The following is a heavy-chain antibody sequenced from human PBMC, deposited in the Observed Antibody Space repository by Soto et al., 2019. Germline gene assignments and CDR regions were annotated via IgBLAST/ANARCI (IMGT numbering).Heavy chain of an antibody. Sequence: GASVKVSCKASGGTFSSYAISWVRQAPGQGLEWMGGIIPIFGTANYAQKFQGRVTITADESTSTAYMELSSLRSEDTAVYYCARDEGSGSYTDYYYYFGMDVWGQGTTVTVSS. CDR2: IIPIFGTA. CDR1: GGTFSSYA. D-gene: IGHD3-10*01. J-gene: IGHJ6*02. V-gene: IGHV1-69*13. CDR3: ARDEGSGSYTDYYYYFGMDV.